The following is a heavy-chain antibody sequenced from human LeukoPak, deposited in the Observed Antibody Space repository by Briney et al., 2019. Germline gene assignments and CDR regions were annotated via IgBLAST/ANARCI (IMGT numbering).Heavy chain of an antibody. CDR1: GFTFRSYG. Sequence: PGGSLRLSCAASGFTFRSYGTHWVRQAPGKGLEWVAFIRSDGSTKYYADAVKGRFTISRDNSKNTLYLQMNSLSDEDTALYYCAKVDSGSWGIPDYWGQGTLVTVSS. J-gene: IGHJ4*02. V-gene: IGHV3-30*02. CDR2: IRSDGSTK. D-gene: IGHD6-13*01. CDR3: AKVDSGSWGIPDY.